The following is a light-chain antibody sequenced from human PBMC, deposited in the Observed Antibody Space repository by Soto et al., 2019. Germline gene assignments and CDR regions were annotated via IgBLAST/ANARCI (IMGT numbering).Light chain of an antibody. CDR1: ESVSHNY. Sequence: DIVLTQSPGTLSLSPGERATVSCRASESVSHNYLAWYQQKPGQAPRLLIYGVSYRATGIPDRFSGSGSGTEFTLTINRLEPEDSAVYYCQHYSYSRYFSFGPGTKGEIK. J-gene: IGKJ3*01. V-gene: IGKV3-20*01. CDR3: QHYSYSRYFS. CDR2: GVS.